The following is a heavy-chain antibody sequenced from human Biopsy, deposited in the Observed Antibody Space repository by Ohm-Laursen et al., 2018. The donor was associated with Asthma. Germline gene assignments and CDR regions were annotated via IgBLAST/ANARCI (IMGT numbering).Heavy chain of an antibody. CDR1: GYIFTSYW. V-gene: IGHV5-51*01. CDR2: IFPGDSDT. J-gene: IGHJ4*02. Sequence: GESLRISCNASGYIFTSYWIGWVRQMPGKGLEWMGIIFPGDSDTIYSPSFQGQVTISAEKSISTAYLQWSSLKASDTAIYYCARLAYGSGSFFDFWGQGTLVTVAS. D-gene: IGHD3-10*01. CDR3: ARLAYGSGSFFDF.